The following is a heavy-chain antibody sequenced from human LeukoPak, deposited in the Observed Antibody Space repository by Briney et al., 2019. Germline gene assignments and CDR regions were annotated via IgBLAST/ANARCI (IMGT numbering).Heavy chain of an antibody. CDR3: ARDGVSFGHDF. D-gene: IGHD2-8*01. V-gene: IGHV3-7*05. Sequence: GGSLRLSCVASGFTFSPYWMSWVRQAPGKGLEWVATIEPDASEKYYGDSVKGRFTISRDNTKNSLYLQMNSLRAEDTAVYYCARDGVSFGHDFWGQGTLVTVSS. CDR2: IEPDASEK. J-gene: IGHJ4*02. CDR1: GFTFSPYW.